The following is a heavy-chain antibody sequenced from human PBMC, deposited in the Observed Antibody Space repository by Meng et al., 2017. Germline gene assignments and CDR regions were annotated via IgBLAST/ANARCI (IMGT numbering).Heavy chain of an antibody. CDR1: GGSFSGYY. CDR2: INHSGST. D-gene: IGHD6-6*01. Sequence: QVQLQQWGAGQLKPSETLSPPCAVYGGSFSGYYWSWIRQPPGKGLEWIGEINHSGSTNYNPSLKSRVTISVDTSKNQFSLKLSSVTAADTAVYYCARRGIAARPFYYWGQGTLVTVSS. CDR3: ARRGIAARPFYY. J-gene: IGHJ4*02. V-gene: IGHV4-34*01.